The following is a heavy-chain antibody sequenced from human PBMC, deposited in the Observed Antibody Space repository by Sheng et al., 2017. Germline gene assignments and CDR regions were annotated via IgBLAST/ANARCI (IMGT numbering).Heavy chain of an antibody. Sequence: EVQLVESGGGLLQPGGSLRLSCAASGFPVGSYSMNWVRQAPGKGLDWVSSIYSGGNTYYADSVKGRFTISRDNSKNTLYLQMNSLRAEDTAMYYCARGYYDWGQGTLVTVSS. CDR2: IYSGGNT. CDR3: ARGYYD. D-gene: IGHD1-26*01. J-gene: IGHJ4*02. CDR1: GFPVGSYS. V-gene: IGHV3-53*01.